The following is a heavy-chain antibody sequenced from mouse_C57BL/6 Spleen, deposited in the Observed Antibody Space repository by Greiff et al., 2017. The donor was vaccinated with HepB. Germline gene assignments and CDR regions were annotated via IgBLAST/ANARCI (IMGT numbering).Heavy chain of an antibody. D-gene: IGHD1-1*01. J-gene: IGHJ3*01. Sequence: VQLQQSGAELVRPGSSVKLSCKASGYTFTSYWMHWVKQRPIQGLEWIGNIDPSDSETHYNQKFKDKATLTVDKSSSTAYMQLSSLTSEDSAVYYCARGYGSSYGFAYWGQGTLVTVSA. CDR3: ARGYGSSYGFAY. CDR1: GYTFTSYW. CDR2: IDPSDSET. V-gene: IGHV1-52*01.